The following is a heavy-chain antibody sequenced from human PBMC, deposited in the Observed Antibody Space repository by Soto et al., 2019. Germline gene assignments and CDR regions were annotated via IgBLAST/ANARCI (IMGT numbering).Heavy chain of an antibody. J-gene: IGHJ6*02. CDR3: ARCPDYGGTSYQRSGMDL. V-gene: IGHV1-69*13. D-gene: IGHD4-17*01. Sequence: GASVKVSCKASGHTFSVYAISWVRQAPGQGLEWMGGIIPMFGTPDYAQKFQGRVTITADESTSTAYMELSSLRADDTGTYYCARCPDYGGTSYQRSGMDLWGHGTTVTVSS. CDR2: IIPMFGTP. CDR1: GHTFSVYA.